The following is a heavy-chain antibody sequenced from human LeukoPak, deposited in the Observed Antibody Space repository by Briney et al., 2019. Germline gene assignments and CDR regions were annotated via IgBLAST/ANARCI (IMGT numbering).Heavy chain of an antibody. CDR3: ARNLAQLGVSWFDP. CDR1: GGSISSYY. V-gene: IGHV4-4*07. J-gene: IGHJ5*02. CDR2: IYTSGST. D-gene: IGHD1-1*01. Sequence: SETLSLTCTVSGGSISSYYWSWIRQPAGKGLEWIGRIYTSGSTNYNPSLKSRVTMSVDTSKNQFSLKLSSVTAADTAVYYCARNLAQLGVSWFDPWGQGTLVTVSS.